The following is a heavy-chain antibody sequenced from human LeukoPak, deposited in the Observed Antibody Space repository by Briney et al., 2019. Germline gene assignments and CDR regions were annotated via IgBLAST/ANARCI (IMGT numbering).Heavy chain of an antibody. V-gene: IGHV3-53*01. CDR1: GFTVSSNY. CDR3: ARERSGWSYTFDY. CDR2: IYSDGST. J-gene: IGHJ4*02. D-gene: IGHD6-19*01. Sequence: PGGSLRLSCAASGFTVSSNYMSWVRQAPGKGLEWVSIIYSDGSTYYADSVKGRFTISRDNSKNTLYLQMNCLRAEDTAVYYCARERSGWSYTFDYWGQGTLVTVSS.